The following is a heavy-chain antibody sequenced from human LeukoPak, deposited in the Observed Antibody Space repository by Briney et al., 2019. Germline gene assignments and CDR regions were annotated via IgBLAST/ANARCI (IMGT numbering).Heavy chain of an antibody. J-gene: IGHJ3*02. D-gene: IGHD6-13*01. CDR3: ARDLSYSSSWYDEAFDI. Sequence: GASVKVSCKASGYTFTGYYMHWVRQAPGQGLEWMGWINPNSGGTNYAQKFQGRVTMTRDTSISTAYMELSRLRSDDTAVYYCARDLSYSSSWYDEAFDIWGQGTMVTVSS. CDR2: INPNSGGT. CDR1: GYTFTGYY. V-gene: IGHV1-2*02.